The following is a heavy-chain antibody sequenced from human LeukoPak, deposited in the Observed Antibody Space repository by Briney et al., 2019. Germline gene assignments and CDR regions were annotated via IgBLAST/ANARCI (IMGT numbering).Heavy chain of an antibody. Sequence: GGSLRLSCAASGFTFSNYAMSWVRQAPGKGLEWVSAIGSSGGDTYYADSVKGRFTISRDNSKNTLYLQMNSLRAEDTAVYYCAKWGLVVAATPLDYWGQGTLVTVSS. CDR3: AKWGLVVAATPLDY. CDR1: GFTFSNYA. D-gene: IGHD2-15*01. V-gene: IGHV3-23*01. J-gene: IGHJ4*02. CDR2: IGSSGGDT.